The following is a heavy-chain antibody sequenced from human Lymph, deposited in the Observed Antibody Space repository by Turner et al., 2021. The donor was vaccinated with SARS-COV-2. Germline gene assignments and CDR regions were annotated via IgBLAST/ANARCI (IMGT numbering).Heavy chain of an antibody. D-gene: IGHD3-3*01. V-gene: IGHV3-53*01. Sequence: EVQLVESGGGLIQPGGSLSLSCAASGFTVSYNYMTWVRQAPGKGREWVSVIDSGGSTYYADTVKGRFTISRDSSKNTLYRQMNSLRAEDTAVYYCARDLMEVGGMDVWGQGTTVTVSS. CDR2: IDSGGST. J-gene: IGHJ6*02. CDR1: GFTVSYNY. CDR3: ARDLMEVGGMDV.